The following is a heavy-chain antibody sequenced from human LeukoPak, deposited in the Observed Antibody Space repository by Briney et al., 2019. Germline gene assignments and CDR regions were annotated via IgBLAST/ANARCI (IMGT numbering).Heavy chain of an antibody. D-gene: IGHD6-6*01. V-gene: IGHV1-2*06. J-gene: IGHJ4*02. Sequence: ASVKVSCKASGYTFTSYYMHWVRQAPGQGLEWMGRINPNSGGTNYAQKFQGRVTMTRDTSISTAYMELSRLRSDDTAVYYCARERRYSSSTDYWGQGTLVTVSS. CDR2: INPNSGGT. CDR1: GYTFTSYY. CDR3: ARERRYSSSTDY.